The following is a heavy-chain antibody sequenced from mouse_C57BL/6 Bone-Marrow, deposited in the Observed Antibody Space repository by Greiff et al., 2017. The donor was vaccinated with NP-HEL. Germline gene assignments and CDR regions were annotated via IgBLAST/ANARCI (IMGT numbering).Heavy chain of an antibody. D-gene: IGHD6-1*01. V-gene: IGHV5-4*01. J-gene: IGHJ2*01. CDR2: ISDGGSYT. CDR1: GFTFSSYA. CDR3: AREGASTGTFDY. Sequence: EVNVVESGGGLVKPGGSLKLSCAASGFTFSSYAMSWVRQTPEKRLEWVATISDGGSYTYYPDNVKGRFTISRDNAKNNLYLQMSHLKSEDTAMYYCAREGASTGTFDYWGQGTTLTVSS.